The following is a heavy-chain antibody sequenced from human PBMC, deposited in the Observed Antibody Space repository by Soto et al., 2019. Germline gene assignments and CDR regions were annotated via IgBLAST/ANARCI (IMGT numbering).Heavy chain of an antibody. Sequence: GGSLRLSCAASGFTFSNYNMNWVRQAPGKGLEWVTYIASSSTTAYYVDSVKGRFTISRDNAKNSRYLQMNSLRVEDTAVYYCASLSIEGTTFDFDYWGQGTLVTVSS. V-gene: IGHV3-48*01. J-gene: IGHJ4*02. CDR2: IASSSTTA. CDR1: GFTFSNYN. CDR3: ASLSIEGTTFDFDY. D-gene: IGHD1-26*01.